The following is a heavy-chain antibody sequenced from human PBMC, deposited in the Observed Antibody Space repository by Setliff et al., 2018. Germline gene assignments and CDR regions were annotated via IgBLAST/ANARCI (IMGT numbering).Heavy chain of an antibody. CDR2: IFYSDTA. J-gene: IGHJ6*03. D-gene: IGHD3-10*01. CDR1: GGSIGPHY. V-gene: IGHV4-59*11. CDR3: ARDRSTVIRGVTSFFYYYMDV. Sequence: TSETLSLTCTVSGGSIGPHYWSWIRQAPGKGLEWIGHIFYSDTAKYNPSLESRAAISVDSSKNQFSLKLRSVTAADTAVYYCARDRSTVIRGVTSFFYYYMDVWG.